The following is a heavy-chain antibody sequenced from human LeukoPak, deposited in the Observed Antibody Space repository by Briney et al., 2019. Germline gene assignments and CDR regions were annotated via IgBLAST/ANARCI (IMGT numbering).Heavy chain of an antibody. D-gene: IGHD4/OR15-4a*01. J-gene: IGHJ4*02. CDR3: ARRAGAYSHPYDY. CDR2: ISGSGSGGST. Sequence: GGSLRPSCAASGFTFSSSAMSWVRQAPGKGLEWVSNISGSGSGGSTYYADSVKGRFTISRDNSKNTLYLQMNSLRAEDTAVYYCARRAGAYSHPYDYWGQGTLVTVSS. V-gene: IGHV3-23*01. CDR1: GFTFSSSA.